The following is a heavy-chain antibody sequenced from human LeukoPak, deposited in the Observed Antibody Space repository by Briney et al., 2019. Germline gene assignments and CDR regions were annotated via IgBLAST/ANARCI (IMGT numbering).Heavy chain of an antibody. CDR3: AKVEGSGYYPAYFQH. D-gene: IGHD3-3*01. CDR1: GFTFSSYG. J-gene: IGHJ1*01. Sequence: PGGSLRLSCAASGFTFSSYGMRWVRQAPGKGLEWVAVISYDGSNKYYADSVKGRFTISRDNSKNTLYLQMNSLRAEDTAVYYCAKVEGSGYYPAYFQHWGQGTLVTVSS. V-gene: IGHV3-30*18. CDR2: ISYDGSNK.